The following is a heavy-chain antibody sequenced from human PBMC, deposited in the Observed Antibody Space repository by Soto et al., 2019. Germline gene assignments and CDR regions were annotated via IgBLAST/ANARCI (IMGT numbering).Heavy chain of an antibody. Sequence: GASVKVSCKASGYTFTSYGISWVRQAPGQGLEWMGWISAYNGNTNYAQKLQGRVTMTTDTSTSTAYMELRGLRSDDTAVYYCARDLVVVPAATGSATYYYYGMDVWGQRTTVTVSS. D-gene: IGHD2-2*01. CDR1: GYTFTSYG. CDR3: ARDLVVVPAATGSATYYYYGMDV. J-gene: IGHJ6*02. V-gene: IGHV1-18*01. CDR2: ISAYNGNT.